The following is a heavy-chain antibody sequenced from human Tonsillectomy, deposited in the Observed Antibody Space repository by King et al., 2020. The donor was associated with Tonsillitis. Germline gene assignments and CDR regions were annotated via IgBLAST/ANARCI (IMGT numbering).Heavy chain of an antibody. CDR2: IIPMFDTT. V-gene: IGHV1-69*01. CDR3: ARVGEGGPSSYYGMDV. J-gene: IGHJ6*02. Sequence: QLVQSGAEVKKPGSSVKVSCKASGDTFSNYAISWVRQAPGQGLECMGVIIPMFDTTNYAQKLQGRGTITADESRRTAHLELSSLRSEDTGVYYCARVGEGGPSSYYGMDVWGQGTTVTVSS. D-gene: IGHD3-16*01. CDR1: GDTFSNYA.